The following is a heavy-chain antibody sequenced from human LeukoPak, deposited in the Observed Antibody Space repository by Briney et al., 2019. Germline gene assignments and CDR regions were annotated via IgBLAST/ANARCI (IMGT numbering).Heavy chain of an antibody. Sequence: ASVKVSCKASGYTSTGYYMHWVRQAPGQGLEWMGWINPNSGGTNYAQKFQGWVTMTRDTSISTAYMELSRLRSDDTAVYYCARVKNKITFGDRTLWYWGQGTLVTVSS. CDR1: GYTSTGYY. CDR3: ARVKNKITFGDRTLWY. V-gene: IGHV1-2*04. J-gene: IGHJ4*02. CDR2: INPNSGGT. D-gene: IGHD3-16*01.